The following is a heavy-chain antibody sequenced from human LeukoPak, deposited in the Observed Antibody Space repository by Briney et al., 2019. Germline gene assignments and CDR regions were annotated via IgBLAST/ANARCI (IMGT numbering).Heavy chain of an antibody. V-gene: IGHV4-34*01. J-gene: IGHJ4*02. D-gene: IGHD6-6*01. Sequence: PSETLSLTCAVYGGSFSGYCWSWIRQPPGKGLEWIGEINHSGSTNYNPSLKSRVTISVDTSKNQFSLKLSSVTAADTAVYYCARTDRWQLVPVYTLRYWGQGTLVTVSS. CDR1: GGSFSGYC. CDR2: INHSGST. CDR3: ARTDRWQLVPVYTLRY.